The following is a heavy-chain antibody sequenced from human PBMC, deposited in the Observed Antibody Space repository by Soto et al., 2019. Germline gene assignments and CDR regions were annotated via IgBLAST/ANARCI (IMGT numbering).Heavy chain of an antibody. V-gene: IGHV1-18*01. J-gene: IGHJ5*02. CDR1: GYTFTSYG. CDR2: ISAYNGNT. CDR3: ARGLRFLEWLPDEFDP. D-gene: IGHD3-3*01. Sequence: KNIGASVKVSCKASGYTFTSYGISWVRQAPGQGLEWMGWISAYNGNTNYAQKLQGRVTMTTDTSTSTAYMELRSLRSDDTAVYYCARGLRFLEWLPDEFDPWGQGTLVTVSS.